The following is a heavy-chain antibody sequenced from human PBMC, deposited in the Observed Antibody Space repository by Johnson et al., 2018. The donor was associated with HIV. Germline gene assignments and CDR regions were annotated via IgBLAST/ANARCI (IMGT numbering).Heavy chain of an antibody. CDR1: GFTFNDYY. CDR2: ISSSGSAI. CDR3: ARDLYPFGPVQAFDI. D-gene: IGHD3-10*01. Sequence: QVQLVESGGGLVKPGGSLRLSCTASGFTFNDYYMTWVRQAPGEGLEWVSYISSSGSAIYYADSVKGRFTMSRDNSKNTLYLQMNSLRAEDTAVYYCARDLYPFGPVQAFDIWGQGTMVTVSS. V-gene: IGHV3-11*04. J-gene: IGHJ3*02.